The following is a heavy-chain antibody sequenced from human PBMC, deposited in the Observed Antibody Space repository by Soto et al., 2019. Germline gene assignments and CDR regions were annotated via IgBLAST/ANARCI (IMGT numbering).Heavy chain of an antibody. CDR3: APSRPSATAYSGSHHDYNYGMNV. V-gene: IGHV1-58*01. CDR1: GFTFSTSA. D-gene: IGHD1-26*01. J-gene: IGHJ6*02. Sequence: SVKVSCKASGFTFSTSAVQWVRQARGQRLEWIGSIVVGSGNTNYAQKFQGRVTITGDMSTTTAYMDLSSLRSEDTAVYYCAPSRPSATAYSGSHHDYNYGMNVWGQGPPVTV. CDR2: IVVGSGNT.